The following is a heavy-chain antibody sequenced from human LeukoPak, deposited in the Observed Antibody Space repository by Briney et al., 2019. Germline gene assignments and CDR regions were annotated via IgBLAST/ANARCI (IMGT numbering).Heavy chain of an antibody. CDR2: IYHSGST. V-gene: IGHV4-30-2*01. J-gene: IGHJ3*02. CDR3: ARNTMTTVTTWAFDI. CDR1: GGSISSGGYS. Sequence: SQTLSLTCAVSGGSISSGGYSLSWIRQPPGKGLEWIVYIYHSGSTYYNPSLKSRVTISVDRSKNQFSLKLSSVTAADTAVYYCARNTMTTVTTWAFDIWGQGTMVTVSS. D-gene: IGHD4-17*01.